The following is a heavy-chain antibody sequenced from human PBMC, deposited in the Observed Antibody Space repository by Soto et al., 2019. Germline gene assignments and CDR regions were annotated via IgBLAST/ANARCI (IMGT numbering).Heavy chain of an antibody. Sequence: SETLSLTCTVSGGSVSSGNFYWSWVRQPPGKGLDWIGYLYYTGSTNYNPSLKSRVTISSDTSKNHFSVKIKSVTAADTAVYFGARAGAVVGDYFDSWGPGALVTFSS. D-gene: IGHD2-15*01. CDR2: LYYTGST. J-gene: IGHJ4*02. CDR1: GGSVSSGNFY. V-gene: IGHV4-61*03. CDR3: ARAGAVVGDYFDS.